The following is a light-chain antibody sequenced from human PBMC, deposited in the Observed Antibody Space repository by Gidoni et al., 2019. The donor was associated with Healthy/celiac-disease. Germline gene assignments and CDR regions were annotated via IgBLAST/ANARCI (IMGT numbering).Light chain of an antibody. Sequence: EIVFTQSPVTLSLSPGERATLSCRASQSVSSSYLAWYQQKPGQAPRLLIYGASSRATGIPDRFSGSGSGTDFTLTISRLETEDCAVYYCQQYGSSPPITFGPGTKVDIK. CDR3: QQYGSSPPIT. CDR1: QSVSSSY. V-gene: IGKV3-20*01. CDR2: GAS. J-gene: IGKJ3*01.